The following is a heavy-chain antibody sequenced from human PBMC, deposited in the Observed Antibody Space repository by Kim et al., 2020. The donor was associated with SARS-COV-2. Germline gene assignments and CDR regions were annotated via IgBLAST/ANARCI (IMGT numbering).Heavy chain of an antibody. CDR3: TRGRTLRGSGSYFDY. V-gene: IGHV3-49*02. D-gene: IGHD3-10*01. Sequence: ASVQCRFTISRDDSNSSAYQKMNSLKTEDTAVYYCTRGRTLRGSGSYFDYWGQGTLVTVSS. J-gene: IGHJ4*02.